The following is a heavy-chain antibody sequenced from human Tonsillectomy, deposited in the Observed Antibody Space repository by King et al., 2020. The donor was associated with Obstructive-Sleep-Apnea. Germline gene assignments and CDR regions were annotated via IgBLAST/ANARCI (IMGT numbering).Heavy chain of an antibody. D-gene: IGHD2-2*01. CDR2: ISSDGSHK. Sequence: VQLVESGGGVVQPGRSLRLSCGASGFTFGSYAMHVVRQAPGKGLEWVAVISSDGSHKYYADSVKGLFTCYRDNSKNTLYLPMNSLRAEDTAVYYCASPYCSGTSCYLYFYCMDVWGQGTTVTVSS. V-gene: IGHV3-30*04. CDR3: ASPYCSGTSCYLYFYCMDV. CDR1: GFTFGSYA. J-gene: IGHJ6*02.